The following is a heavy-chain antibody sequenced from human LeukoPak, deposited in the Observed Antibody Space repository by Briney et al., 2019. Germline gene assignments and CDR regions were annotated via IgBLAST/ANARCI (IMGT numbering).Heavy chain of an antibody. CDR2: IYYSGST. Sequence: ASETLSLTCTVSGGSISSYYWSWIRQPPGKGLEWIGYIYYSGSTNYSPSLKSRVTISVDTSKNQFSLKLSSVTAADTAVYYCARDPRLTVTTGYFDLWGRGTLVTVSS. J-gene: IGHJ2*01. D-gene: IGHD4-17*01. V-gene: IGHV4-59*12. CDR1: GGSISSYY. CDR3: ARDPRLTVTTGYFDL.